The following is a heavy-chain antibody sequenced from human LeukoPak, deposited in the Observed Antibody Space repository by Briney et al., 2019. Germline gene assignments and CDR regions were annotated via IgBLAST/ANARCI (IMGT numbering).Heavy chain of an antibody. V-gene: IGHV3-21*01. Sequence: GGSLRLFCAASGFTFSSYSMNGARQAPGKGLEWVSSISSSNYIYYADSVKRRFTISRDNAKNSLYLQMNSLRAEDTAVYYCASPGDYHTSPWGQGTLVTVSS. CDR2: ISSSNYI. D-gene: IGHD4-17*01. J-gene: IGHJ5*02. CDR1: GFTFSSYS. CDR3: ASPGDYHTSP.